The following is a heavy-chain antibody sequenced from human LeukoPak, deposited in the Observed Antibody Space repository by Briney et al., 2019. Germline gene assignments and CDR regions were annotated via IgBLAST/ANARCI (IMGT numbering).Heavy chain of an antibody. CDR3: ARGGVVPAAIRWFDP. Sequence: PSETLSLTCAVYGGSFTDYYWSWIRHLPGKGLEWIGEIHHRAGANYNPSLWGRVTISADTSKNQFSLHLTSVTAADTATFYCARGGVVPAAIRWFDPWGQGTLVTVSS. D-gene: IGHD2-2*02. J-gene: IGHJ5*02. V-gene: IGHV4-34*01. CDR2: IHHRAGA. CDR1: GGSFTDYY.